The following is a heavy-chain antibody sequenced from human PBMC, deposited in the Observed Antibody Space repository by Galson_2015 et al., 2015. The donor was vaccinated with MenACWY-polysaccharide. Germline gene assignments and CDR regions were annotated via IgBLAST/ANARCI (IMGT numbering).Heavy chain of an antibody. CDR2: IYHSGST. Sequence: ETLSLTCAVSGYSISSGYYWGWIRQPPGKGLEWIWSIYHSGSTYYNPSLKSRVTISVDTSKNQFSLKLNSVTAADTAVYYCARGGRAVSNRNWFDPWGQGTLVTVSS. J-gene: IGHJ5*02. CDR1: GYSISSGYY. V-gene: IGHV4-38-2*01. CDR3: ARGGRAVSNRNWFDP. D-gene: IGHD3-16*01.